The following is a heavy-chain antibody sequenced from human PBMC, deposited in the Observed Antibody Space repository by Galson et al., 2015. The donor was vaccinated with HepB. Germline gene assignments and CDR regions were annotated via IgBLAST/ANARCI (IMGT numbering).Heavy chain of an antibody. CDR2: ISKSTSAI. J-gene: IGHJ6*02. D-gene: IGHD4-17*01. V-gene: IGHV3-48*01. CDR1: GFNFMSYS. CDR3: ARAIDYGDYPSHYYYGMDV. Sequence: SLRLSCAAAGFNFMSYSMNWVRQAPGKGLEWIAYISKSTSAIYYAGSVKGRFTISRDNANNSLYLQMNSLRGEDTAVYYCARAIDYGDYPSHYYYGMDVWGQGTTVTVS.